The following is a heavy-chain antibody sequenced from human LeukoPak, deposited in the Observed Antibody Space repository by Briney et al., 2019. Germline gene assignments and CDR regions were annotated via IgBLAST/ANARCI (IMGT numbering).Heavy chain of an antibody. CDR1: GGSISSGSYY. J-gene: IGHJ3*02. D-gene: IGHD5-18*01. V-gene: IGHV4-61*02. CDR2: IYTSVNT. CDR3: ARSALGYSYGVGAFDI. Sequence: PSETLSLTCTVSGGSISSGSYYWSWIRQPAGKGLEWIGRIYTSVNTNYNPSLKSRVSISVVTSKNQFSLQLSSVTAADTAVYYCARSALGYSYGVGAFDIWGQGTMVTVSS.